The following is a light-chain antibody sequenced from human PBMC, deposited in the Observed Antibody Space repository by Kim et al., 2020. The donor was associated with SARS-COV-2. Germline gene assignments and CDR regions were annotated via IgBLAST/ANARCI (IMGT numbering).Light chain of an antibody. CDR1: SGDVSGYNF. J-gene: IGLJ1*01. V-gene: IGLV2-14*03. CDR3: SSYTSSSTYV. CDR2: DVS. Sequence: GQSITISCTGTSGDVSGYNFVSWYQEHPGKAPKLMIYDVSHRPSGVSNRFSGSKSGNTASLTIYGLQAQDEADYYCSSYTSSSTYVFGTGTKVTVL.